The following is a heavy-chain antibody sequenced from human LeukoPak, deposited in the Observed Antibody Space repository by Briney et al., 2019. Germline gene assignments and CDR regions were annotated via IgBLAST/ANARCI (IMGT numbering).Heavy chain of an antibody. D-gene: IGHD3-3*01. CDR2: ISGSGDST. CDR3: AKVSDFWSGPYYFDY. J-gene: IGHJ4*02. V-gene: IGHV3-23*01. Sequence: GGSLRLSCAASGFTFSSYAMSWVRQAPGKGLEWVSAISGSGDSTYYADSVKGRFTISRDNSKNTLYLQMNSLRAEDTAVYYCAKVSDFWSGPYYFDYWGQGTLVTVSS. CDR1: GFTFSSYA.